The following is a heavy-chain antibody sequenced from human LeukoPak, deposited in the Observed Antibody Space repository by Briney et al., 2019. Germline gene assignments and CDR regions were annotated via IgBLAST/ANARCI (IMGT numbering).Heavy chain of an antibody. Sequence: GGSLRLSCAGSGFTFSSYWMTWVRQAPGKGLEWVANIKQDGSEKYYVDSVKGRFTISRDNAKNSLYLQMNSLRAEDTAVNYCVREARESGGFDYWGQGTLVTVSS. J-gene: IGHJ4*02. V-gene: IGHV3-7*01. CDR2: IKQDGSEK. CDR1: GFTFSSYW. CDR3: VREARESGGFDY. D-gene: IGHD5-24*01.